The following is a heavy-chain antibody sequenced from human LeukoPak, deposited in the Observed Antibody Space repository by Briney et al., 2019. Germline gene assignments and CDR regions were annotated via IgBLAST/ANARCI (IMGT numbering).Heavy chain of an antibody. CDR1: GFTFSTYA. D-gene: IGHD3-16*01. J-gene: IGHJ4*02. V-gene: IGHV3-23*01. CDR2: ISGSGANT. CDR3: AKDPPHVSWLFDY. Sequence: GGSLRLSCAASGFTFSTYAMSWVRQAPGKGLEWVSTISGSGANTYYADSVRGRFTISRDNSKNTLYLQMNSLRAEDTAVYYCAKDPPHVSWLFDYWGQGTLVTVSS.